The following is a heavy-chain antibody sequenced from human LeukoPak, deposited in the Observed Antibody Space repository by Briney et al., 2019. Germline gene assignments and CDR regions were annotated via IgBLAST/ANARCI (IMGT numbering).Heavy chain of an antibody. D-gene: IGHD1-26*01. Sequence: GGSLRLSCAAPGFTFSSYAMSWVRQAPGKGLEWVSAISGSGGSTYYADSVKGRFTISRDNSKNTLYLQMNRLRAEDTAVYYCAKDIEIVGATNGFDYWGQGTLVTVSS. CDR3: AKDIEIVGATNGFDY. CDR2: ISGSGGST. CDR1: GFTFSSYA. V-gene: IGHV3-23*01. J-gene: IGHJ4*02.